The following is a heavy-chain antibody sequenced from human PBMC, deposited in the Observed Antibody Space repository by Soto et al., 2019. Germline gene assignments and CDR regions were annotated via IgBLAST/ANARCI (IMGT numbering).Heavy chain of an antibody. CDR3: ARAVPSFDL. Sequence: SETLSLSCSVSGGASGTDYWNWIRQPPGKGLEWIGYIYYSGNTNYNPSLPSRVNISLDMSKRQCSLRLRSVTAADPAVYYCARAVPSFDLWGQGALVTVS. CDR1: GGASGTDY. D-gene: IGHD6-19*01. CDR2: IYYSGNT. V-gene: IGHV4-59*01. J-gene: IGHJ4*02.